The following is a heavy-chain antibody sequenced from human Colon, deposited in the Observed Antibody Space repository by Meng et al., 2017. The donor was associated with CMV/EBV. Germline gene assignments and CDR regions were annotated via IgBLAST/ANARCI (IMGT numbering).Heavy chain of an antibody. CDR3: ARSLSRYYFGMDV. Sequence: GSLRLSCSVSGASISSSTYYWGWIRQSPGKGLEWIGSIYFSGSSFYNPSLQGQVTISIDTSKSQFSLKVNSVTAADTAVYYCARSLSRYYFGMDVWGQGMTVTVSS. CDR1: GASISSSTYY. D-gene: IGHD3-16*01. J-gene: IGHJ6*02. V-gene: IGHV4-39*01. CDR2: IYFSGSS.